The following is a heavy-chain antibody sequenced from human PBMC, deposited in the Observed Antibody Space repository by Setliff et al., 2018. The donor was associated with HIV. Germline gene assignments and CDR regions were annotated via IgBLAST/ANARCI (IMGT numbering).Heavy chain of an antibody. CDR2: SYYSGSA. CDR3: ARWTYYHASGSYRGKFDY. Sequence: SETLSLTCTVSDGYISDGDYYWTWIRQPPGKGLEWIGHSYYSGSAHYNASLKSRVTMSVDMSNNQFSPKLRSVTAADTAVYYCARWTYYHASGSYRGKFDYWGQGTLVTVSS. CDR1: DGYISDGDYY. J-gene: IGHJ4*02. D-gene: IGHD3-10*01. V-gene: IGHV4-30-4*08.